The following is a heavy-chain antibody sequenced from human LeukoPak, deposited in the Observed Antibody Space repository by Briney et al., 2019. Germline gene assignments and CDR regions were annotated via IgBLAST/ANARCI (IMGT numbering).Heavy chain of an antibody. D-gene: IGHD3-22*01. J-gene: IGHJ4*02. CDR2: ISAYNGNT. CDR1: GGTFSSYA. CDR3: ARDTYYYDSSGRY. V-gene: IGHV1-18*01. Sequence: ASVKVSCKASGGTFSSYAISWVRQAPGQGLEWMGWISAYNGNTNYAQKLQGRVTMTTDTSTSTAYMELRSLRSVDTAVYYCARDTYYYDSSGRYWGQGTLVTVSS.